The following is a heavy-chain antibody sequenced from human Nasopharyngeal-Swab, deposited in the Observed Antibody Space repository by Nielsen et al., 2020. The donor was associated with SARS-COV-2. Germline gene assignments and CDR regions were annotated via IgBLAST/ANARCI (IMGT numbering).Heavy chain of an antibody. CDR3: ARKNRRGDYQYYYYGMDV. CDR2: IIPIFGTA. CDR1: GGTFSSYA. J-gene: IGHJ6*02. D-gene: IGHD4-17*01. V-gene: IGHV1-69*13. Sequence: SVKVSCKASGGTFSSYAISWVRQAPGQGLEWMGGIIPIFGTANYAQKFQGRVMITADESTSTAYMELSSLRSEDTAVYYCARKNRRGDYQYYYYGMDVWGQGTTVTVSS.